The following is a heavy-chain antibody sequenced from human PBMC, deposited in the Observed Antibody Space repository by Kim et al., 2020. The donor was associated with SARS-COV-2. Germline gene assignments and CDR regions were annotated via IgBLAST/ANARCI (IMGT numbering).Heavy chain of an antibody. J-gene: IGHJ1*01. CDR3: TTGSRFPRTQSRGYFQH. V-gene: IGHV3-15*01. Sequence: NAWRSWVRQAPGKGLEWVGRIKSKTDGGTTDYAAPVKGRFTISRDDSKNTLYLQMNSLKTEDTAVYYCTTGSRFPRTQSRGYFQHWGQGTLAT. CDR1: NAW. D-gene: IGHD3-3*01. CDR2: IKSKTDGGTT.